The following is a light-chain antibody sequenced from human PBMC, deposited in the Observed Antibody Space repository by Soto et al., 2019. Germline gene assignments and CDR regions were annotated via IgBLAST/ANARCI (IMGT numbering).Light chain of an antibody. CDR1: NIGSKA. CDR2: DDS. V-gene: IGLV3-21*02. CDR3: QVWDSSSDLYV. J-gene: IGLJ1*01. Sequence: SYELTQPPSLSVAPGQTARITCGGHNIGSKAVHWYRQQPGQAPVLVVHDDSDRPSGIPERFSGSNSGNTATLTISRVEAGDEADYYCQVWDSSSDLYVFGIGPKVTVL.